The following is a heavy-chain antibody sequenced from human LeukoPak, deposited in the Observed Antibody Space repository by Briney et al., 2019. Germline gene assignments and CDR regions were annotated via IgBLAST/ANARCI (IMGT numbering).Heavy chain of an antibody. Sequence: PSQTLSLTCTVSGGSISSGSYYWSWIRQPAGKGLEWIGRMYTSGSTNYNPSLKSRVTISVDTSKNQFSLKLSSVTAADTAVYYCAREEGSGYYDSRIAFDIWGQGTMVTVSS. CDR3: AREEGSGYYDSRIAFDI. D-gene: IGHD3-22*01. CDR1: GGSISSGSYY. J-gene: IGHJ3*02. CDR2: MYTSGST. V-gene: IGHV4-61*02.